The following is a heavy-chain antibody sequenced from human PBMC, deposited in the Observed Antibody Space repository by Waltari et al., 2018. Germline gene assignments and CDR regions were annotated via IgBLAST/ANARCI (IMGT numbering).Heavy chain of an antibody. CDR2: INPNSGGT. CDR1: GYTFTGYY. J-gene: IGHJ3*02. V-gene: IGHV1-2*02. CDR3: ARDGLTTVTTGDAFDI. Sequence: QVQLVQSGVEVKKPGASVKVSCQTSGYTFTGYYMHWVRQAPGQGLEWMGWINPNSGGTNYAQKFQGRVTMTRDTSISTAYMELSRLRSDDTAVYYCARDGLTTVTTGDAFDIWGQGTMVTVSS. D-gene: IGHD4-17*01.